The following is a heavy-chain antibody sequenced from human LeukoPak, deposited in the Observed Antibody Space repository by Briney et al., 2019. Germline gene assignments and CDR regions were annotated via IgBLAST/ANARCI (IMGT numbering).Heavy chain of an antibody. CDR2: IYYSGST. J-gene: IGHJ4*02. D-gene: IGHD2-2*01. CDR1: GGSISSYS. Sequence: SETLSLTCTVSGGSISSYSWNWVRQPPGKGLEWIEYIYYSGSTNYNPSLKSRVTISVDTSKGHFSLNLRSVTAADTAVYYCARRVVPAAPFDYWGQGTLGTVSS. V-gene: IGHV4-59*12. CDR3: ARRVVPAAPFDY.